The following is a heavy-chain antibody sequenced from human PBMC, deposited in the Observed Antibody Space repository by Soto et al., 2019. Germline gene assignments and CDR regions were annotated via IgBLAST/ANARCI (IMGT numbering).Heavy chain of an antibody. V-gene: IGHV4-39*01. Sequence: QLQLQESGPGLVKPSETLSLTCTVSRGSISSGSYYWGWIRQPPGTGLEWIGAMYYTGSTYYNSPLKRRRTIHRDTCKNQLSLKLSSVTAADPAVYYCARPLGGYPNVVDYWGQGTLVTVSS. CDR2: MYYTGST. CDR1: RGSISSGSYY. J-gene: IGHJ4*02. CDR3: ARPLGGYPNVVDY. D-gene: IGHD5-12*01.